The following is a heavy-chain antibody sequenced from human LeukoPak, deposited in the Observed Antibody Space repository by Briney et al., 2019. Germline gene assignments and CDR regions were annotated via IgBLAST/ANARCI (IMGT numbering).Heavy chain of an antibody. CDR1: GFTFSNYW. J-gene: IGHJ3*02. V-gene: IGHV3-7*01. Sequence: GGSLRLSCAASGFTFSNYWMSWVRQAPVKGLEWVANINQDGSDKYYVDSVKGRFTISRDNAKNSLYLQMNSLRAEDTAVYYCARNQEGASDGFDIWGQGTRVTVSS. CDR3: ARNQEGASDGFDI. CDR2: INQDGSDK.